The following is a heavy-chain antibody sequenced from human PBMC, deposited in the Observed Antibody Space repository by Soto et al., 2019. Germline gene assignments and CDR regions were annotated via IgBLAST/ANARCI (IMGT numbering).Heavy chain of an antibody. V-gene: IGHV3-30-3*01. CDR3: APPPRLRLLDY. J-gene: IGHJ4*02. CDR1: GFTFSSYA. D-gene: IGHD3-16*01. CDR2: ISYDGSNK. Sequence: GGSLRLSCAASGFTFSSYAMHWVRQAPGKGLEWVAVISYDGSNKYYADSVKGRFTISRDNSKNTLYLQMNSLRAEDTAVYYCAPPPRLRLLDYWGQGTLVTVSS.